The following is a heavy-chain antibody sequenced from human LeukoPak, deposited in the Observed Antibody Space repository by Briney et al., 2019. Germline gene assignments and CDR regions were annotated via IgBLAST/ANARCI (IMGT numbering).Heavy chain of an antibody. J-gene: IGHJ3*02. CDR2: INPSGGST. D-gene: IGHD1-26*01. V-gene: IGHV1-46*01. CDR3: ARDGSGSGSYLHAFDI. CDR1: GYTFTGYY. Sequence: ASVKVSCKASGYTFTGYYMHWVRQAPGQGLEWMGIINPSGGSTSYAQKFQGRVTMTRDTSTSTVYMELSSLRSEDTAVYYCARDGSGSGSYLHAFDIWGQGTMVTVSS.